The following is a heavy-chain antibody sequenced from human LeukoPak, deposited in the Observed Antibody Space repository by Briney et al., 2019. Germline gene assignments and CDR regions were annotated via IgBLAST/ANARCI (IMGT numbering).Heavy chain of an antibody. CDR3: ASWGPAAYCSNGSCS. V-gene: IGHV3-7*01. J-gene: IGHJ5*02. Sequence: GGSLRLSCAASGLTFSSYWMTWVRQAPGKGLEWVANIKQDGSEKYYVDSVKGRFAISRDNAKNSLYLQMNSLRVEDTAVYYCASWGPAAYCSNGSCSWGQGTLVTVSS. D-gene: IGHD2-15*01. CDR1: GLTFSSYW. CDR2: IKQDGSEK.